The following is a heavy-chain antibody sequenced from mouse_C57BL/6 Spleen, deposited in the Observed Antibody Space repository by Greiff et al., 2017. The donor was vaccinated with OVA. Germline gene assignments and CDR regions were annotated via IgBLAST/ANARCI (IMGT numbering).Heavy chain of an antibody. CDR2: ISSGGSYT. Sequence: EVQLQESGGDLVKPGGSLKLSCAASGFTFSSYGMSWVRQTPDTRLEWVATISSGGSYTYYPDSVKGRFTISRDNAKNTLYLQMSSLKSEDTAMYYCARPGPRDYFDYWGQGTTLTVSS. V-gene: IGHV5-6*01. CDR3: ARPGPRDYFDY. CDR1: GFTFSSYG. J-gene: IGHJ2*01.